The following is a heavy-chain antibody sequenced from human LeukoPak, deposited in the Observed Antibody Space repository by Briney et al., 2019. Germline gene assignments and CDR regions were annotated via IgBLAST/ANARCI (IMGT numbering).Heavy chain of an antibody. V-gene: IGHV4-39*01. D-gene: IGHD2-21*02. J-gene: IGHJ4*02. Sequence: PSETLSLTCTVSGVSISSSSYYWGWIRQPPGKGLEWIGSVYYSASTYYNPSLKSRVTISVDTSKNQFSLKLSSVTAADTAVYYCARPFCGGDCYSDFDYWGQGTLVTVSS. CDR3: ARPFCGGDCYSDFDY. CDR1: GVSISSSSYY. CDR2: VYYSAST.